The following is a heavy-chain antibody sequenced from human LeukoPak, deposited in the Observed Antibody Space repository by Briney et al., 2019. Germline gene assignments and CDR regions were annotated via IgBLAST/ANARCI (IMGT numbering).Heavy chain of an antibody. J-gene: IGHJ6*02. D-gene: IGHD3-3*01. CDR1: GFTFSNYE. Sequence: GGSLRLSCAASGFTFSNYEVNWVRQAPGKGLEWVSYISTSGTTIFYADSVKGRFTISRDNAKNSLYLQMNSLRAEDTAVYYCARVDTSYYDFWSAYYYYYGMDVWGQGTTVTVSS. CDR2: ISTSGTTI. V-gene: IGHV3-48*03. CDR3: ARVDTSYYDFWSAYYYYYGMDV.